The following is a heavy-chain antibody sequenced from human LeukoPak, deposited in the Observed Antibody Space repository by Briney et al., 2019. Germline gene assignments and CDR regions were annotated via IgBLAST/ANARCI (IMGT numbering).Heavy chain of an antibody. CDR1: GFTFSTNT. CDR2: IAYDGSNK. V-gene: IGHV3-30-3*01. CDR3: ARAGYSSI. J-gene: IGHJ4*02. D-gene: IGHD6-19*01. Sequence: GGSLRLSCAASGFTFSTNTMNWVRQAPGKGLEWVAYIAYDGSNKYYADSVKGRFTISRDNSKNTLYLQVNSLRAEDTAVYCCARAGYSSIWGQGTLVTVSS.